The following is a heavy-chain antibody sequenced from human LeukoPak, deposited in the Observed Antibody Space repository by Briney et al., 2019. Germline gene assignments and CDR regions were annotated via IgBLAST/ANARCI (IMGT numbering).Heavy chain of an antibody. Sequence: ASVKVSCKASGYTFTSYDINWVRQATGQGLEWMGWMNPNSGNTGYAQKFQGRVTMTSNTSISTAYMELSSLRSEDTAVYYCARVDSYGYGGYYYYYMDVWGKGTTVTVSS. CDR3: ARVDSYGYGGYYYYYMDV. CDR1: GYTFTSYD. J-gene: IGHJ6*03. V-gene: IGHV1-8*01. CDR2: MNPNSGNT. D-gene: IGHD5-18*01.